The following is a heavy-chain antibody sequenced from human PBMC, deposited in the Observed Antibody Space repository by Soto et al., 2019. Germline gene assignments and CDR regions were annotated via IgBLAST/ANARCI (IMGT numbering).Heavy chain of an antibody. D-gene: IGHD6-13*01. Sequence: ASVKVSCKVSGYTLTELSMHWVRQAPGKGLEWMGGFDPEDGETIYAQKFQGRVTMTEDTSTDTAYMELSSLRSEDTAVYYCATLSVRGSMYSSSWELDYWGQGTLVTVSS. CDR3: ATLSVRGSMYSSSWELDY. V-gene: IGHV1-24*01. CDR1: GYTLTELS. J-gene: IGHJ4*02. CDR2: FDPEDGET.